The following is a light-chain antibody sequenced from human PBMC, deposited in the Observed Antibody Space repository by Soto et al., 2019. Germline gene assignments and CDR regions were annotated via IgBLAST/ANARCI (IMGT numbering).Light chain of an antibody. J-gene: IGKJ1*01. CDR3: QQYGSSALT. V-gene: IGKV3-20*01. CDR2: GAS. CDR1: QSVSSSY. Sequence: EIVLTQSPGTLSLSPGERATLSCRASQSVSSSYLAWYQQKPGQAPRLLIYGASSRATGIPDRFSGSGSGTDFTLTISRLEPEDFALYYCQQYGSSALTFGQGTKVDI.